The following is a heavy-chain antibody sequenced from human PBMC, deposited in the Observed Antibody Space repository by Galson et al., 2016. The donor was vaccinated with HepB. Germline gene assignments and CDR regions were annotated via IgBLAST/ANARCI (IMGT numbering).Heavy chain of an antibody. CDR3: ARMRAFDI. V-gene: IGHV4-59*12. J-gene: IGHJ3*02. Sequence: ETLSLTCTVSGGPISSYYWSWIRQPPGKGLEWIGYIYYSGNTSYNPSLKSRVTISVDTSKKQFSLKLISVTAADTAVYYCARMRAFDIWSQGTMVTVSS. CDR1: GGPISSYY. CDR2: IYYSGNT.